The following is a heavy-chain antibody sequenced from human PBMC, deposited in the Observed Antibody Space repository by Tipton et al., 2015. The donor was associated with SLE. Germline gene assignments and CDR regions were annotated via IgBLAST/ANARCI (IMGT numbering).Heavy chain of an antibody. D-gene: IGHD2-15*01. J-gene: IGHJ4*02. Sequence: TLSLTCTVSGGSLSSYYWTWIRQPPGKGLEWIAYIHYSGNTNYNPSLKSRVTISIETSKNQFSLKLSSVTAADTAVYYCASPNSGRWYYFDYWGQGTLVTVSS. V-gene: IGHV4-59*12. CDR1: GGSLSSYY. CDR3: ASPNSGRWYYFDY. CDR2: IHYSGNT.